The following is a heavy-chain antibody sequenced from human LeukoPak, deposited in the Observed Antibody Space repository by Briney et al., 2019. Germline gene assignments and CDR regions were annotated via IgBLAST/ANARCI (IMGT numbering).Heavy chain of an antibody. V-gene: IGHV3-33*01. CDR1: GFTFSSYG. J-gene: IGHJ4*02. D-gene: IGHD6-13*01. Sequence: PGGSLRLSCAASGFTFSSYGMHWVRQAPGKGLEWVAVIWYDGSNKYYADSVKGRFTISRDNSKNTLYLQMNSLRAEDTAVYYCARGGGIAAAGTPHFDYWGQGTLVTVSS. CDR2: IWYDGSNK. CDR3: ARGGGIAAAGTPHFDY.